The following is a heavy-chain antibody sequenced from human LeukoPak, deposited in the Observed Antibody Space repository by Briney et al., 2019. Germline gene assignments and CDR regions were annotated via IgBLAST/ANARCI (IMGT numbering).Heavy chain of an antibody. D-gene: IGHD3-22*01. CDR3: AKAWAIVVVITTPCDY. Sequence: SETLSLTCAVSGGSISSDSWWSWVRQPPGKGLEWIGEIYHSGSTNYNPSLRNLVTISLDKSKNQFSLKLSSVTAADTAVYYCAKAWAIVVVITTPCDYWGQGTLVTVSS. CDR2: IYHSGST. CDR1: GGSISSDSW. J-gene: IGHJ4*02. V-gene: IGHV4-4*02.